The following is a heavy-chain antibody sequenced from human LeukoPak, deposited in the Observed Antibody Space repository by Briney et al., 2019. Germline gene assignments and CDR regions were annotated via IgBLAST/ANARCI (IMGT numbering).Heavy chain of an antibody. CDR2: IYYSGST. D-gene: IGHD6-19*01. Sequence: PWETLSLTCTVSGGSISSSSYYWGWLRQPPGKGLEWIGSIYYSGSTYYNPSLKSRVTISVDTSKDQFSLKLSSVTAADTAVYYCARLLPSRYSGWYREGYWGQGTLVTVSS. CDR1: GGSISSSSYY. CDR3: ARLLPSRYSGWYREGY. V-gene: IGHV4-39*01. J-gene: IGHJ4*02.